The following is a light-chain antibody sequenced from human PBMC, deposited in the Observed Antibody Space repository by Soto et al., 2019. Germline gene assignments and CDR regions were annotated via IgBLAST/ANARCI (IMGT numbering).Light chain of an antibody. CDR1: QSVSSSY. Sequence: EIVLTQSPGTLSLSPGERATLSCRASQSVSSSYLTWYQQKPGQAPRVLVYGSSRRATGIPDRFSGSGSGTDFTLTISRLEPEDFAVYYCQAYGRSPGYTFGQGTKLEIK. CDR2: GSS. V-gene: IGKV3-20*01. CDR3: QAYGRSPGYT. J-gene: IGKJ2*01.